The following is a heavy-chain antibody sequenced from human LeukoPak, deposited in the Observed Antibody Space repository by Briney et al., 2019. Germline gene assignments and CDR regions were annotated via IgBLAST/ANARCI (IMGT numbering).Heavy chain of an antibody. J-gene: IGHJ6*02. CDR3: ARLGDYGMDV. CDR1: IYSFTSYW. Sequence: GESLKISCKGYIYSFTSYWIGWVRQMLGKGLEWMGIINPADSDTRYSPSFQGQVTISTDKSISTAYLQWSSLKASDTAMYYCARLGDYGMDVWGQGTTVAVSS. V-gene: IGHV5-51*01. CDR2: INPADSDT.